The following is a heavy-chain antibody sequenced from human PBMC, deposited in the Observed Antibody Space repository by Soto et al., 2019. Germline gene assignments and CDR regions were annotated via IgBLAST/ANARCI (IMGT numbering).Heavy chain of an antibody. D-gene: IGHD3-9*01. CDR3: ARDLRTQSDFDY. CDR1: GFSFSDYA. CDR2: ISYDGSNK. V-gene: IGHV3-30-3*01. Sequence: QVQLVESGGGVVQPGRSLTLSCAASGFSFSDYAMHWVRQAPGKGLEWVAVISYDGSNKYYRDSVKGRFTISRDNSKTTLYLQMNSLRAEDTAVYYCARDLRTQSDFDYWGQGTLVTVSS. J-gene: IGHJ4*02.